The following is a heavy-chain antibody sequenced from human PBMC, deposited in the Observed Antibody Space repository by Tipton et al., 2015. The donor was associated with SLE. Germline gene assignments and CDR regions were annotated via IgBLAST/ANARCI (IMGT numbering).Heavy chain of an antibody. V-gene: IGHV4-34*01. CDR3: ARGLKGWYFDL. CDR1: GGSFSGYY. CDR2: IYYSGST. Sequence: TLSLTCAVYGGSFSGYYWSWIRQPPGKGLEWIGYIYYSGSTYYNPSLKSRVTISVDTSKNQFSLKLSSVTAADTAVYYCARGLKGWYFDLWGRGTLVTVSS. J-gene: IGHJ2*01.